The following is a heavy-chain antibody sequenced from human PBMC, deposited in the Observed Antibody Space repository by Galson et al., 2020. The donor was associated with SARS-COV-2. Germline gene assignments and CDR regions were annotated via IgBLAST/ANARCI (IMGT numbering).Heavy chain of an antibody. V-gene: IGHV3-9*01. CDR3: AKDRGSGRNYYYYGMDV. J-gene: IGHJ6*02. CDR1: GFTFDDYA. D-gene: IGHD3-10*01. CDR2: ISWNSGSI. Sequence: SLKISCAASGFTFDDYAMHWVRQAPGKGLEWVSGISWNSGSIGYADSVKGRFTISRDNAKNSLYLQMNSLRAEDTALYYCAKDRGSGRNYYYYGMDVWGQGTTVTVSS.